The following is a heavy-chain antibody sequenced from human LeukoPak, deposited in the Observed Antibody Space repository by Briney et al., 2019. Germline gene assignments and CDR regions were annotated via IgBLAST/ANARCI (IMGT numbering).Heavy chain of an antibody. D-gene: IGHD2-15*01. CDR2: IYYSGST. Sequence: PSETLSLTCTVSGGSISSSSYSWGWIRQPPGKGLEWIGSIYYSGSTYYNPSLKSRVTISVDTSKNQFSLKLSSVTAADTAVYYCARLGSGSYFDYWGQGTLVTVSS. CDR1: GGSISSSSYS. CDR3: ARLGSGSYFDY. V-gene: IGHV4-39*01. J-gene: IGHJ4*02.